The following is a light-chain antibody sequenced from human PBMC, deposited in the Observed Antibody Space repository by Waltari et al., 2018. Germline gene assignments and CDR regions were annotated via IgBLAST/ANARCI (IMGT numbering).Light chain of an antibody. CDR3: QQYNTWPPST. Sequence: EVLMTQSPAALSVSPGERATLPCRASQYISDNLAWYQHKPGQPPSLLISGASTRAAGVPARFSGGGSGTEFSLTISSLESEDSAIYFCQQYNTWPPSTFGQGTKLEIK. CDR2: GAS. CDR1: QYISDN. V-gene: IGKV3-15*01. J-gene: IGKJ2*02.